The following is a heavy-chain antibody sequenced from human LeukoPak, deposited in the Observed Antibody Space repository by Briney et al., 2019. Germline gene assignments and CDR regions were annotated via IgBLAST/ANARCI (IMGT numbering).Heavy chain of an antibody. V-gene: IGHV3-23*01. CDR2: ISGSSDTT. Sequence: GGSLRLSCAASGFTFSTYVMSWVRQAPGRGLEWASAISGSSDTTYYADSVKGRFTISRDNSKNTLYLQMNSLRAEDTAVYYCANREGGYTYDPFDYWGQGTLVTVSS. CDR1: GFTFSTYV. CDR3: ANREGGYTYDPFDY. D-gene: IGHD5-18*01. J-gene: IGHJ4*02.